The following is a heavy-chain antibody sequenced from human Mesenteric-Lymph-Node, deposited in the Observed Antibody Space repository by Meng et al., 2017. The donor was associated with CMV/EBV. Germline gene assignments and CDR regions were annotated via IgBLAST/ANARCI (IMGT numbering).Heavy chain of an antibody. Sequence: QVQLPQCGAGLLKPSETLSVTCAVYGGSFSGYYWNWIRQSPEKGLEWIGEINHSGSTTYNPSFTSRIIISVDTSTNQISLNMSSVTAADTAVYYCARGSSYDILTGYFDYWGQGALVTVSS. CDR3: ARGSSYDILTGYFDY. D-gene: IGHD3-9*01. J-gene: IGHJ4*02. CDR2: INHSGST. V-gene: IGHV4-34*02. CDR1: GGSFSGYY.